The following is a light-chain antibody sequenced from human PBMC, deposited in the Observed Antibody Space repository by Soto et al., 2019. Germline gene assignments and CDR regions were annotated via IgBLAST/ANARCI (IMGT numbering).Light chain of an antibody. CDR2: EVS. V-gene: IGLV2-23*02. Sequence: QSVLTQPASVSGSPGQSITISCTGTTSDIGSYNLVSWYQQHPGKAPKLMIYEVSKWPSGVSNRFSGPKSGNTASLTISGLQAEDEADYYCCSYVGSSIVVFGGGTKLTVL. J-gene: IGLJ2*01. CDR3: CSYVGSSIVV. CDR1: TSDIGSYNL.